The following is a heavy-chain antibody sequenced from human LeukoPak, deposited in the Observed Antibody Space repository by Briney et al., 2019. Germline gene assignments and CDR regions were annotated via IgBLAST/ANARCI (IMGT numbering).Heavy chain of an antibody. J-gene: IGHJ4*02. Sequence: SETLSLTCTVSGGSISSGGYYWSWIRQHPGKGLEWIGYIYYSGSTYYNPSLKSRVTISVDTSKNQFSLNLSSVTAADTAVYYCARLSSRWYFSPDYWGQGTLVAVSS. CDR2: IYYSGST. V-gene: IGHV4-31*03. CDR1: GGSISSGGYY. CDR3: ARLSSRWYFSPDY. D-gene: IGHD6-19*01.